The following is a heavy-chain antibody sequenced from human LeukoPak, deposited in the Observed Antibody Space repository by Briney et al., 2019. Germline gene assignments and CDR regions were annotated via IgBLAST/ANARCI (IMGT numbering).Heavy chain of an antibody. CDR2: IYYSGTT. D-gene: IGHD2-2*02. Sequence: KPSETLSLTCTVSGGSIRSSYWSWIRQPPGRGLEWIEYIYYSGTTNYNPSLKSRVTISLDTSKNQFSLKLSSVTAADTAVYYCARGYCSSTSCYIYDFHYWGQGTLVTVSS. V-gene: IGHV4-59*01. CDR3: ARGYCSSTSCYIYDFHY. CDR1: GGSIRSSY. J-gene: IGHJ4*02.